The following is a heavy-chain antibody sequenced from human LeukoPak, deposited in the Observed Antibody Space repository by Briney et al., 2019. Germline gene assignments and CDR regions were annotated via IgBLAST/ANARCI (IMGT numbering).Heavy chain of an antibody. CDR1: GFTVSNNY. CDR2: IYSGGST. Sequence: PGGSLRLSCAASGFTVSNNYMSWVRQAPGKGLEWVSVIYSGGSTYYADSMKGRFTISRDNSKNTLYLQMNSLRAEDTAVYYCARVTMVRGVILFDYWGQGTLVTVSS. J-gene: IGHJ4*02. V-gene: IGHV3-66*02. CDR3: ARVTMVRGVILFDY. D-gene: IGHD3-10*01.